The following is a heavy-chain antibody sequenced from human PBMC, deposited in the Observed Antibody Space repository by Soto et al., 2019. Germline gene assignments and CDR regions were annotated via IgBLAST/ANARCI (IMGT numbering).Heavy chain of an antibody. Sequence: LRLSCAASGFTFSSYAMSWVRQAPGKGLEWVSAISGSGGSTYYADSVKGRFTISRDISKNTLYLQMNSLRAEDTAVYYCAKVPLYSSTRYFDYWGQGTLVTVSS. CDR3: AKVPLYSSTRYFDY. D-gene: IGHD6-19*01. V-gene: IGHV3-23*01. CDR2: ISGSGGST. CDR1: GFTFSSYA. J-gene: IGHJ4*02.